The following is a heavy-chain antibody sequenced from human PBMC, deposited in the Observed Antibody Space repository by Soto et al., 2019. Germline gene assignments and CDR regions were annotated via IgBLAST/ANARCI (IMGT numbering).Heavy chain of an antibody. CDR3: SHGYYQYFES. D-gene: IGHD5-18*01. CDR1: GFTFGIYA. Sequence: PGGSLRLSCAASGFTFGIYAMSWVRQAPGKGLQWVSTIVGSGGTLDYAAPVKDRFTISRDDSQNTLYLQMNSLKTEDTAVYYCSHGYYQYFESWGQGTLVTVSS. V-gene: IGHV3-23*01. CDR2: IVGSGGTL. J-gene: IGHJ4*02.